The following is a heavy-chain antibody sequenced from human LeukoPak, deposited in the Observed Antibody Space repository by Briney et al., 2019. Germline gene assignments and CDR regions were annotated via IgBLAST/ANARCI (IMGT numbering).Heavy chain of an antibody. Sequence: GSSVKVSCKASGGTFSSYAISWVRQAPGQGLEWMGRIIPIFGTANYAQKFQGRLTITADESTSTAYMELSSLRSEDTAVYYCARGPSEHYCSSTSCYAGLDYWGQGTLVTVSS. CDR2: IIPIFGTA. CDR1: GGTFSSYA. V-gene: IGHV1-69*15. J-gene: IGHJ4*02. D-gene: IGHD2-2*01. CDR3: ARGPSEHYCSSTSCYAGLDY.